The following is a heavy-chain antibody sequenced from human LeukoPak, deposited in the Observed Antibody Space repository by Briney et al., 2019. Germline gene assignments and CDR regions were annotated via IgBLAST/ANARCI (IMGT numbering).Heavy chain of an antibody. V-gene: IGHV3-23*05. CDR3: ARRAGEYSHPYDY. CDR1: GFTFSSYA. J-gene: IGHJ4*02. CDR2: IYSGGNT. D-gene: IGHD2-15*01. Sequence: GGSLRLSCAASGFTFSSYAMSWVRQAPGKGLEWVSFIYSGGNTHYSDSVKGRFTLSRDNSKNTLYLQMNSLRAEDTAIYYCARRAGEYSHPYDYWGQGTLVTVSS.